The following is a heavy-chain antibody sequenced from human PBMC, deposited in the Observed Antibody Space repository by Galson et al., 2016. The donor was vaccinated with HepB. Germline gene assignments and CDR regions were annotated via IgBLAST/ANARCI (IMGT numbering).Heavy chain of an antibody. V-gene: IGHV1-69*13. CDR1: RGSFSNYS. CDR2: FIPMFNTA. Sequence: SVKVSCKASRGSFSNYSLSWVRQAPGQGLEWMGIFIPMFNTAKYGQKFEGRVAITADESRSTVYMGVNSLRSEDTAVYYCTRGDFDFWSGYFVWWGQGTLITVSS. D-gene: IGHD3-3*01. J-gene: IGHJ1*01. CDR3: TRGDFDFWSGYFVW.